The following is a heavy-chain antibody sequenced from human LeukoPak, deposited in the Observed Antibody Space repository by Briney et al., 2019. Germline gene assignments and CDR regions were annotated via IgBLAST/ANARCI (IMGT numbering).Heavy chain of an antibody. Sequence: PGESLRLSCAASGFTFTTYWMSWVRQLPGKGLEWVANINQDGTEKYYVDSVKGRFTISRDNAKNSLYLQMNSLRAEDTAVYYCARVVVVTAITDYWGQGTLVTVSS. V-gene: IGHV3-7*01. CDR1: GFTFTTYW. D-gene: IGHD2-21*02. CDR3: ARVVVVTAITDY. CDR2: INQDGTEK. J-gene: IGHJ4*02.